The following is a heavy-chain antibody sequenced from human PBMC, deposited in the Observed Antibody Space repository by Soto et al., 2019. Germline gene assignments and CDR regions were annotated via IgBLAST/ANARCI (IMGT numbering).Heavy chain of an antibody. D-gene: IGHD7-27*01. J-gene: IGHJ4*02. CDR2: IYHGGST. V-gene: IGHV4-30-4*01. CDR3: ARGPSGDKVDY. CDR1: GGSISTVNYF. Sequence: QVQLQESGPGLVKPSQTLSLTCTVSGGSISTVNYFWSWIRQPPDNKGLEWIGHIYHGGSTWHNPSLRSRATISVDTSKNQFSLTLNSVSAADTAVYYCARGPSGDKVDYWGQGTLVTVSS.